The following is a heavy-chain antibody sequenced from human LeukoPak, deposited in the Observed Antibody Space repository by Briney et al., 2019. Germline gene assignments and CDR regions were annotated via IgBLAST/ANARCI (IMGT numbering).Heavy chain of an antibody. V-gene: IGHV1-69*06. Sequence: SVKVSCKASGGTFSSYAISWVRQAPGQGLEWMGGIIPIFGTASYAQKFQGRVTITADKSTSTAYMELSSLRSEDTAVYYCARDSSGSWDAFDIWGQGTMVTVSS. J-gene: IGHJ3*02. CDR1: GGTFSSYA. CDR3: ARDSSGSWDAFDI. CDR2: IIPIFGTA. D-gene: IGHD3-22*01.